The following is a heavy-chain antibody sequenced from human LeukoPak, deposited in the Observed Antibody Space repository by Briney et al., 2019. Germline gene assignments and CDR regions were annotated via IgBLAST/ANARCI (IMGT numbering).Heavy chain of an antibody. V-gene: IGHV3-21*04. CDR2: ISSSSSYI. D-gene: IGHD2-15*01. CDR1: GFTFSSYG. J-gene: IGHJ4*02. CDR3: AKSRGYCSAGSSCYFDY. Sequence: GGSLRLSCAASGFTFSSYGMHWVRQAPGKGLEWVSSISSSSSYICYADSVKGRFTASRDNSKNTLYLQMNSLRAEDTAVYYCAKSRGYCSAGSSCYFDYWGRGTLVTVSS.